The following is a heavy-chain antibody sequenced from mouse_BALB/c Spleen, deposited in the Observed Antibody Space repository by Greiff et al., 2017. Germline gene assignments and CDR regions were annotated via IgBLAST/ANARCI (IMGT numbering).Heavy chain of an antibody. V-gene: IGHV1-7*01. CDR3: ARGGTSGYYAMDY. CDR2: INPSTGYT. CDR1: GYTFTSYW. J-gene: IGHJ4*01. Sequence: QVQLKESGAELAKPGASVKMSCKASGYTFTSYWMHWVKQRPGQGLEWIGYINPSTGYTEYNQKFKDKATLTADKSSSTAYMQLSSLTSEDSAVYYCARGGTSGYYAMDYWGQGTSVTVSS. D-gene: IGHD3-3*01.